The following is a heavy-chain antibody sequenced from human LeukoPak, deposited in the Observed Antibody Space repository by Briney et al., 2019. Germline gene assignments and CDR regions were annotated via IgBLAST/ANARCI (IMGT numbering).Heavy chain of an antibody. CDR2: INHSGST. CDR3: ARHSGGRYYDYVWGSYPRRYFDY. J-gene: IGHJ4*02. D-gene: IGHD3-16*02. CDR1: GFTFDDYG. Sequence: GSLRLSCAASGFTFDDYGMSWIRQPPGKGLEWIGEINHSGSTNYNPSLKSRVTISVDTSKNQFSLKLSSVTAADTAVYYCARHSGGRYYDYVWGSYPRRYFDYWGQGTLVTVSS. V-gene: IGHV4-34*08.